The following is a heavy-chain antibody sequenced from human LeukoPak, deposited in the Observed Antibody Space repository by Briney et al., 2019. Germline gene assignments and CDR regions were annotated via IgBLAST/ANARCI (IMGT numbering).Heavy chain of an antibody. D-gene: IGHD1-1*01. CDR3: ARHLQLWSFDI. J-gene: IGHJ3*02. CDR1: GDSISSNY. Sequence: SETLSLTCTVSGDSISSNYWSWIRQSPGEGLEWIAYIFYIGTTNYSPSLKSRVSISTDTSKNQFSLRLSSVTAADTAVYYCARHLQLWSFDIWGQGTMVTASS. CDR2: IFYIGTT. V-gene: IGHV4-59*08.